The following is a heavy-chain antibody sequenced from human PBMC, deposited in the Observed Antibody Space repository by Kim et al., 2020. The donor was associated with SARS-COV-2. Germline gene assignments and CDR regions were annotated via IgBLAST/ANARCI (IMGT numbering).Heavy chain of an antibody. CDR3: ARDNIDWSFDY. J-gene: IGHJ4*02. CDR1: GYTFTSHK. Sequence: ASVKVSCKASGYTFTSHKIHWVRQAPGQGLEWMGIINPIDAITNYAQKFQGRVTMTTDTSTSTVNMELTRLRSEDTAVYYCARDNIDWSFDYWGQGTLVTVSS. CDR2: INPIDAIT. V-gene: IGHV1-46*01. D-gene: IGHD3-9*01.